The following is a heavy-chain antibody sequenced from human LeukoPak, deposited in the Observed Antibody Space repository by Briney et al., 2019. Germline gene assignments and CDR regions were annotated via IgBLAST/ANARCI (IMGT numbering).Heavy chain of an antibody. Sequence: GGSLRLSCAASGFTFSSYWMSWVRQAPGKGLEWVANIKQDGSEKYYVESLKGRFTISRDNAENSHYLQMNSLRAEDTAVYYCARKGWYSDLWGRGTLVSVSS. CDR3: ARKGWYSDL. V-gene: IGHV3-7*01. CDR2: IKQDGSEK. J-gene: IGHJ2*01. CDR1: GFTFSSYW.